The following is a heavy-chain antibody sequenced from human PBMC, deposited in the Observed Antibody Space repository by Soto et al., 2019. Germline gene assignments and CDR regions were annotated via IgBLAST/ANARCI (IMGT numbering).Heavy chain of an antibody. CDR2: PYYRSKGYN. CDR1: GDSVSSDSAA. J-gene: IGHJ3*02. V-gene: IGHV6-1*01. D-gene: IGHD4-17*01. Sequence: QVQLQQSGPGLVKPSQTLSLTCAISGDSVSSDSAAWNWIRQSPSRGLEWPGRPYYRSKGYNDYAVYLKSRLRINPNTSQNQFSLQLNSVTPEDTAEYYCAQDYSDNVGTFDIWGQGKMVTISS. CDR3: AQDYSDNVGTFDI.